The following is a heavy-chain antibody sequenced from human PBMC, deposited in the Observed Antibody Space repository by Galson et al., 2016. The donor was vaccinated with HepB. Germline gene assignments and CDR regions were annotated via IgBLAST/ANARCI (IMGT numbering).Heavy chain of an antibody. CDR3: ARGVRAAAGHDAFDI. CDR2: IHSSSLT. J-gene: IGHJ3*02. D-gene: IGHD6-13*01. CDR1: GFTVRSNY. V-gene: IGHV3-66*01. Sequence: SLRLSCAASGFTVRSNYLSLVRQAPGRGLEWVSVIHSSSLTYFADSVKGRFTISRDNSKNIVYLQMSTLTAEDTAMYYCARGVRAAAGHDAFDIWGQGTMVTVSS.